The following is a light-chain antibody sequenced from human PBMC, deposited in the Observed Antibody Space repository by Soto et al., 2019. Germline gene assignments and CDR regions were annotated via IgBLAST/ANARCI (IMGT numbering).Light chain of an antibody. CDR3: QQYDDVPPT. CDR2: DAA. V-gene: IGKV1-33*01. Sequence: DIQMTQSPSSLSASVGDRVTITCQASQDISNYLNWYQQKPGKAPELLIYDAANLETGVPSRFSGSGSGTDFTFTISSLQPGDCATYYCQQYDDVPPTFGPGTKVDF. CDR1: QDISNY. J-gene: IGKJ3*01.